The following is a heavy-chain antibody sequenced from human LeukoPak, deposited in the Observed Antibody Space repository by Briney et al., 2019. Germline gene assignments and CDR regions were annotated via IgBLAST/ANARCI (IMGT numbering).Heavy chain of an antibody. V-gene: IGHV4-30-2*01. J-gene: IGHJ6*02. D-gene: IGHD3-9*01. CDR3: ANQYYDILTGRYYGMDV. CDR2: IYHSGST. Sequence: TSETLSLTCAVSGGSISSGGYSWSWIRQPPGKGLEWIGYIYHSGSTYYNPSLKSRVTISVDRSKNQFSLKLSSVTAADTAVYYCANQYYDILTGRYYGMDVWGQGTTVTVSS. CDR1: GGSISSGGYS.